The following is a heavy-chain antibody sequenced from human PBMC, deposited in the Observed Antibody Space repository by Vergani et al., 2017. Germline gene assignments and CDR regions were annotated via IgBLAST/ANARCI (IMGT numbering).Heavy chain of an antibody. J-gene: IGHJ5*02. Sequence: QVQLVQSGAEVKKPGSSVKVSCKASGGTFSSYAISWVRQAPGQGLEWMGWIIPIFGTANYAQKFQGRVTITADESTSTAYMELSSLRSEDTAVYYCARGTVTYYYGSWSPKNWFYPWGQGTLVTVSS. V-gene: IGHV1-69*12. D-gene: IGHD3-10*01. CDR1: GGTFSSYA. CDR3: ARGTVTYYYGSWSPKNWFYP. CDR2: IIPIFGTA.